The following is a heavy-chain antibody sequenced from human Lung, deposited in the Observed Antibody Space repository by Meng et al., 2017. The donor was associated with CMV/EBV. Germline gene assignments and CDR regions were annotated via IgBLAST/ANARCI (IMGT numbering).Heavy chain of an antibody. Sequence: GXXRLSCAGSGFTFNSYAMGWVRQAPGKGLEWVTSISGSSDSTYYADSVKGRFTISRDSSKNTLYLQMNSLRAEDTALYYCARDQQSIFGRRGAFDIWGQGTXVTVSS. CDR1: GFTFNSYA. V-gene: IGHV3-23*01. CDR2: ISGSSDST. J-gene: IGHJ3*02. CDR3: ARDQQSIFGRRGAFDI. D-gene: IGHD3-3*01.